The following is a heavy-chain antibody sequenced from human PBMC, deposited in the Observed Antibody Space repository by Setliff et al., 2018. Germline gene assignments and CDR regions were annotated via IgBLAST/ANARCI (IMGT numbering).Heavy chain of an antibody. D-gene: IGHD3-22*01. V-gene: IGHV1-18*01. CDR3: VRGQGPRTVVAIPFDH. Sequence: ASVKVSCKASGYTFTSYGISWVRQAPGQGLEWMGWISAYNGNTNYAQKLQGRVTMTTDTSTSTAYMELRSLTTDDTALYYCVRGQGPRTVVAIPFDHWGQGTLVTVSS. CDR1: GYTFTSYG. CDR2: ISAYNGNT. J-gene: IGHJ4*02.